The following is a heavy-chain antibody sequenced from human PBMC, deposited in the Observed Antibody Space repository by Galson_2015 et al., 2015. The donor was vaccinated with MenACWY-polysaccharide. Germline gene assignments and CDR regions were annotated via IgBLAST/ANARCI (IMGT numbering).Heavy chain of an antibody. CDR3: ARDYCSRTSCSGMDV. Sequence: SLRLSCAASGFTFSSYAIHWVRQAPGKGLGWVAVISYDASNKYYRDSVKGRFTLSRDNSKNTVFLEMNSLRAEDTGVYYCARDYCSRTSCSGMDVWGQGTTVTVS. D-gene: IGHD2-2*01. V-gene: IGHV3-30-3*01. CDR1: GFTFSSYA. J-gene: IGHJ6*02. CDR2: ISYDASNK.